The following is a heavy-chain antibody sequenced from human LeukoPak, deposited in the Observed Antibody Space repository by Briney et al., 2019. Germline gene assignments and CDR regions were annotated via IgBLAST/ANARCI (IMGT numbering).Heavy chain of an antibody. V-gene: IGHV3-9*01. CDR1: GFTFDDYA. J-gene: IGHJ3*02. CDR2: INWNSGSI. Sequence: GGSLRLSCAASGFTFDDYAMHWVRQAPGKGLEWVSGINWNSGSIDYADSVKGRFTISRDNAKNSLYLQMNSLRAEDTALYYCARVGGYGDYVWNDAFDIWGQGTMVTVSS. CDR3: ARVGGYGDYVWNDAFDI. D-gene: IGHD4-17*01.